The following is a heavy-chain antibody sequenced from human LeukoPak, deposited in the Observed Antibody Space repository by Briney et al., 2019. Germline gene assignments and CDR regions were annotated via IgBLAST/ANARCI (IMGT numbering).Heavy chain of an antibody. D-gene: IGHD2-2*01. CDR2: IYSGGST. CDR3: AGLCISTSCYNLFDY. Sequence: GGSLRLSCAASGFTASSNYMSWVRQAPGKGLEWVSVIYSGGSTYYADSVKGRFTISRDNARNSLYLQMNRLRAEDTAVYYCAGLCISTSCYNLFDYWGQGTLVTVSS. V-gene: IGHV3-53*01. J-gene: IGHJ4*02. CDR1: GFTASSNY.